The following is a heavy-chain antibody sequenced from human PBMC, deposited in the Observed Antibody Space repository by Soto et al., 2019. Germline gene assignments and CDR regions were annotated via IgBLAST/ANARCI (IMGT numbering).Heavy chain of an antibody. CDR2: IRGETNGGTA. D-gene: IGHD3-22*01. CDR3: TRYYYESSGYYVY. J-gene: IGHJ4*02. Sequence: LRLSCTGSGFNFANYALTWVRQAPGKGLEWVGFIRGETNGGTADYAASLKGRITISRDDSKSIAYLEINSLQTEDTAVYYCTRYYYESSGYYVYWGQGTLVTVSS. CDR1: GFNFANYA. V-gene: IGHV3-49*02.